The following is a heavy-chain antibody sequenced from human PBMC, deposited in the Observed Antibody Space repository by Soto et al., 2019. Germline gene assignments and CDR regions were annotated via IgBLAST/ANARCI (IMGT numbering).Heavy chain of an antibody. Sequence: QVQLVQSGAEVKKPGSSVKVSCKASGGTFSSYAISWVRQAPGQGLEWMGGIIPIFGTANYAQKFQGRVTITADESTGTAYMELGSLRSEDTAVYYCARVVTVVKSFHYWYFDLWCRGTLVTVSS. CDR3: ARVVTVVKSFHYWYFDL. V-gene: IGHV1-69*12. CDR1: GGTFSSYA. CDR2: IIPIFGTA. D-gene: IGHD2-15*01. J-gene: IGHJ2*01.